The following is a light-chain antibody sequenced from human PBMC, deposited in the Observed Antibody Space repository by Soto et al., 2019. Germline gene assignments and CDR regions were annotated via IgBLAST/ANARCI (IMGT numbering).Light chain of an antibody. J-gene: IGKJ1*01. CDR1: QSVSSSS. CDR3: QLYGSSSWT. Sequence: EIVLTQSPGTLSLFPGERATLSCKTSQSVSSSSLAWYQQKPGQAPRLLIYGASSRATGIPDRFSGSGSGTDFTLTISRLEPEDFAVYYCQLYGSSSWTFGQGTKVEIK. CDR2: GAS. V-gene: IGKV3-20*01.